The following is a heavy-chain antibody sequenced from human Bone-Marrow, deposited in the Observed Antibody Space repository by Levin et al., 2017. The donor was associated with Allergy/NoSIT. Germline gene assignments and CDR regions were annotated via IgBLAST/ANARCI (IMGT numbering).Heavy chain of an antibody. D-gene: IGHD6-19*01. J-gene: IGHJ5*02. CDR1: GFTFSTYS. V-gene: IGHV3-21*01. CDR3: ASDRIPVAGNALDA. Sequence: PGGSLRLSCAASGFTFSTYSMNWVRQAPGKGLEWVSSISSRSNYRYYADSVKGRFTISRDNAENSLFLQMNSLRVEDTAIYYCASDRIPVAGNALDAWVQGTLVTVSS. CDR2: ISSRSNYR.